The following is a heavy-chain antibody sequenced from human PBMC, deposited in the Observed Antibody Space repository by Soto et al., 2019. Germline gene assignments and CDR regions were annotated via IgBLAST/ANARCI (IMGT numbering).Heavy chain of an antibody. CDR1: GGSISSSSYY. CDR3: ARQGPMVRGVKANYYYGMDV. V-gene: IGHV4-39*01. D-gene: IGHD3-10*01. Sequence: SETLSLTCTVSGGSISSSSYYWGWIRQPPGKGLEWIGSIYYSGSTYYNPSLKSRVTISVDTSKNQFSLKLSSVTAADTAVYYWARQGPMVRGVKANYYYGMDVWGQGTTVTVSS. CDR2: IYYSGST. J-gene: IGHJ6*02.